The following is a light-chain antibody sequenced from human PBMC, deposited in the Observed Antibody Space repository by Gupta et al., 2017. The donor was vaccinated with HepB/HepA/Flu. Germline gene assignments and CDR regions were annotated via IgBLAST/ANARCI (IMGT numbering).Light chain of an antibody. CDR1: QSISSY. J-gene: IGKJ4*01. V-gene: IGKV1-39*01. Sequence: DIQMTQSPSSLSASVGDTVTVTCRASQSISSYLNWYQQKPGKAPKLLLYAASSLQSGVPSRFSGSGSGTDFTLTISILQPEDFATYFCQQSYSSPPTFGGGTKVEIK. CDR2: AAS. CDR3: QQSYSSPPT.